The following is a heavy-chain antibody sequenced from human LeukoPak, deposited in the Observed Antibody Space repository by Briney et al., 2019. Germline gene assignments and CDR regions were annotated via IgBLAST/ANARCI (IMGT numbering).Heavy chain of an antibody. CDR3: ARRYGDYVDY. V-gene: IGHV4-61*02. D-gene: IGHD4-17*01. J-gene: IGHJ4*02. CDR1: GGSISSGSYY. CDR2: IYTSGST. Sequence: SETLSLTCTVSGGSISSGSYYWSWLRQPAGKGLEWIGRIYTSGSTNYNPSLKSRVTISVDTSKNQFSLRLSSVTAADTAVYYCARRYGDYVDYWGQGTLVTVSS.